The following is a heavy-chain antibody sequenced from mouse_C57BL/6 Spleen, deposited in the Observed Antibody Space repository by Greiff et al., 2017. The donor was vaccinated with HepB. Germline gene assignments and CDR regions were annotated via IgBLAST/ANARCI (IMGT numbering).Heavy chain of an antibody. CDR1: GYTFTSYT. Sequence: QVQLQQSGAELARPGASVKMSCKASGYTFTSYTMHWVKQRPGQGLEWIGYINPSSGYTKYNQKFKDKATLTADKSSSTAYMQLSSLTSEDSAVYYCARSIGELVRDYWGQGTTLTVSS. J-gene: IGHJ2*01. CDR3: ARSIGELVRDY. CDR2: INPSSGYT. V-gene: IGHV1-4*01. D-gene: IGHD2-14*01.